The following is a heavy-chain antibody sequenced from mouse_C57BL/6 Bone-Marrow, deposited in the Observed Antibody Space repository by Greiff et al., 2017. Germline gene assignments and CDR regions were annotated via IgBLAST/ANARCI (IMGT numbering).Heavy chain of an antibody. V-gene: IGHV1-81*01. CDR2: IDPRSGNT. CDR3: ARSGTDAWFAY. D-gene: IGHD4-1*01. CDR1: GYTFTSYG. J-gene: IGHJ3*01. Sequence: VQLQQSGAELARPGASVKLSCKASGYTFTSYGISWVKQRTGQGLEWIGEIDPRSGNTYYNEKFKGKATLTADKSSSTAYMELRSLTSEDSAVYFCARSGTDAWFAYWGQGTLVTVSA.